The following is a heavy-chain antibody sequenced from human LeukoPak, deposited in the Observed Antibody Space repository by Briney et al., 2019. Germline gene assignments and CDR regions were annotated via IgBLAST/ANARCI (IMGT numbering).Heavy chain of an antibody. CDR2: INHSGSI. J-gene: IGHJ4*02. D-gene: IGHD4-23*01. CDR3: ARGTVVKGKFYYFDY. V-gene: IGHV4-34*01. CDR1: GGSFSGYY. Sequence: SETLSLTCAVYGGSFSGYYWSWIRQPPGKGLEWIGEINHSGSINYNPSPKSRVTISVDTSKNQFSLKLSSVTAADTAVYYCARGTVVKGKFYYFDYWGQGTLVTVSS.